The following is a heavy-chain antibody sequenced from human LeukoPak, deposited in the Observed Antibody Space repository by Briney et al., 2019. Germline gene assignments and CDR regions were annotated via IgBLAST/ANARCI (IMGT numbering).Heavy chain of an antibody. J-gene: IGHJ4*02. Sequence: PWGSLRLSCAASGFTFSYYGMHWVRQSPGKGLEWVSAISDSGGNTYYADSVKGRFTISRDNSKNTLYLQMNSLRAEDTAVYYCAKDVYGDYGAFDYWGQGTLVAVSS. CDR1: GFTFSYYG. V-gene: IGHV3-23*01. D-gene: IGHD4-17*01. CDR3: AKDVYGDYGAFDY. CDR2: ISDSGGNT.